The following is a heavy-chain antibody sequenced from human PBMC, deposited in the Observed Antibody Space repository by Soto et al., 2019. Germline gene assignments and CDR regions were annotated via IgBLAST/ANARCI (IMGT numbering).Heavy chain of an antibody. D-gene: IGHD1-26*01. V-gene: IGHV1-69*08. CDR1: GYTFTIYT. CDR2: IIPIFTQT. CDR3: ARGGVGAAGGMDV. Sequence: QVQLVQSGAEVKKPGSSVKVSCKSSGYTFTIYTVTWVRQAPGQGLEWMGRIIPIFTQTNYAQKFQDRATITADKSTSTVYMELSGLRYEDTAVYYCARGGVGAAGGMDVWGQGTTVTVSS. J-gene: IGHJ6*02.